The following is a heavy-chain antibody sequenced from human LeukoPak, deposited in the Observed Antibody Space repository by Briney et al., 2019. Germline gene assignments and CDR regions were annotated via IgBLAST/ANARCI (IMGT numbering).Heavy chain of an antibody. CDR3: GRDREGLAVVEV. Sequence: SQTLSLTCSVSDGSISTGDYYWTWIRQPPGQVLEWIGYIHYTETTYYSPSLKSRITISVDTSNNQFSLKLTSVTAADTAVYYCGRDREGLAVVEVWGQGTPVTVSS. D-gene: IGHD6-19*01. V-gene: IGHV4-30-4*08. CDR1: DGSISTGDYY. J-gene: IGHJ4*02. CDR2: IHYTETT.